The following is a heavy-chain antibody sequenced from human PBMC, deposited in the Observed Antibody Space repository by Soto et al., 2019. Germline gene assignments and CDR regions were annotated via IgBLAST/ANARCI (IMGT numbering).Heavy chain of an antibody. CDR2: VYYTGTT. V-gene: IGHV4-59*01. J-gene: IGHJ4*02. CDR3: ARDTVLTGMFDF. D-gene: IGHD4-17*01. CDR1: GGSIGSYH. Sequence: KHSETLSISCTVSGGSIGSYHLSWVRQPPGKGLEWIASVYYTGTTNYNPSLGSRVTISIDAPENQISLKLTSVTAADTAFYYCARDTVLTGMFDFWGQGTLVTVSS.